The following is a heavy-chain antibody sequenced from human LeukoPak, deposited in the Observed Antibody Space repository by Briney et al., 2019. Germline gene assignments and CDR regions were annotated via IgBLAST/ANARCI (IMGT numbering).Heavy chain of an antibody. CDR2: IYYSGST. V-gene: IGHV4-61*01. CDR3: ARGGWLIDY. Sequence: SETLSLTCTVSGGSVSSGSYYWSWIRQPPGKGLEWIGYIYYSGSTNYNPSLESRVTISVDTSKNQFSLKLSSVTAADTAVYYCARGGWLIDYWGQGTLVTVSS. J-gene: IGHJ4*02. D-gene: IGHD6-19*01. CDR1: GGSVSSGSYY.